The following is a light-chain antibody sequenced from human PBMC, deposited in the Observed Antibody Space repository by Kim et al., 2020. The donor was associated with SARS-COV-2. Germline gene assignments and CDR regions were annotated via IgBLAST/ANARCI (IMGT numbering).Light chain of an antibody. V-gene: IGKV3-15*01. CDR1: QSMGSN. Sequence: VSPGERATLSCRASQSMGSNLAWYQQKPGQAPRLLISGASTRATGFPARFSGSGSGTEFTLTITSLQSEDFAVYYCQQYNDWPLTFGGGTKVDIK. CDR2: GAS. J-gene: IGKJ4*01. CDR3: QQYNDWPLT.